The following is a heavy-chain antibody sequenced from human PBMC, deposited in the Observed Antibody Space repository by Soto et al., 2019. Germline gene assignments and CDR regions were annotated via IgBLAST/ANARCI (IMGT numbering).Heavy chain of an antibody. CDR2: IIPICGTA. CDR1: GGTLSSYA. V-gene: IGHV1-69*01. Sequence: QVQLVQSGAEVKKPGSSVKVSCKASGGTLSSYAISWVRQAPGQGLEWMGGIIPICGTANYAQKVQGRVTITADESTSTAYMELRSLRSEDTAVYYCASVGYSATYGMAVWGQGTTVTFSS. J-gene: IGHJ6*02. D-gene: IGHD6-13*01. CDR3: ASVGYSATYGMAV.